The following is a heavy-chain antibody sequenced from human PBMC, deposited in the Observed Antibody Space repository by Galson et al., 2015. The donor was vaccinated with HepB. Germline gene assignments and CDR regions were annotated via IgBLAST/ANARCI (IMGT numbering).Heavy chain of an antibody. CDR2: TYPGDSDT. CDR3: ASPTAPLRYCGGDCSMAFDI. CDR1: GYSFTSYW. D-gene: IGHD2-21*02. V-gene: IGHV5-51*01. J-gene: IGHJ3*02. Sequence: QSGAEVKKPGESLKISCKGSGYSFTSYWIGWVRQMPGKGLEWMGITYPGDSDTRYSPSFQGQVTISADKSISTAYLQWSSLKASDTAMYYCASPTAPLRYCGGDCSMAFDIWGQGTMVTVSS.